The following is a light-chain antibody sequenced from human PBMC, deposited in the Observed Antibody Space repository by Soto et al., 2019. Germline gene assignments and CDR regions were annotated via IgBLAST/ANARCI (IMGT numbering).Light chain of an antibody. Sequence: QSALTQPPSASGSPGQSVTISCTGTSSDVGGYNFVSWYQQHPGKAPKLMIYEVSKRPSGIPDRFSGSKSGNTASLTGSGLQAEDEADYYCSAYAGNRHFYVFGTGTKVTVL. CDR2: EVS. V-gene: IGLV2-8*01. CDR3: SAYAGNRHFYV. J-gene: IGLJ1*01. CDR1: SSDVGGYNF.